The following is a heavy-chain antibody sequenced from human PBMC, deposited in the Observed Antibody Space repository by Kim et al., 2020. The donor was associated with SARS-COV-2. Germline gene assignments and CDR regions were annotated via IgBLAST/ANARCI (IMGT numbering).Heavy chain of an antibody. V-gene: IGHV4-34*01. D-gene: IGHD3-9*01. Sequence: SETLSLTCAVYGGSFSGYYWSWIRQPPGKGLEWIGEINHSGSTNYNPSLKSRVTISVDTSKNQFSLKLSSVTAADTAVYYCARGAPRSRSRYFDWFPFDYWGQGTLVTVSS. CDR2: INHSGST. CDR3: ARGAPRSRSRYFDWFPFDY. J-gene: IGHJ4*02. CDR1: GGSFSGYY.